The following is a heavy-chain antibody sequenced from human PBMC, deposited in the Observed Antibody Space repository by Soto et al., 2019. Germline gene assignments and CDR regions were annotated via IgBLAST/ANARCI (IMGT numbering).Heavy chain of an antibody. CDR1: GFTFIRYA. CDR2: ISGSGGST. V-gene: IGHV3-23*01. CDR3: AKDGNLGWFDP. Sequence: GGSLRLSCAASGFTFIRYAMSWGRQAPGKGLEWVSAISGSGGSTYYADSVKGRFTISRDNSKNTLYLQMNSLRAEDTAVYYCAKDGNLGWFDPRGQGTLVTVSS. J-gene: IGHJ5*02. D-gene: IGHD1-7*01.